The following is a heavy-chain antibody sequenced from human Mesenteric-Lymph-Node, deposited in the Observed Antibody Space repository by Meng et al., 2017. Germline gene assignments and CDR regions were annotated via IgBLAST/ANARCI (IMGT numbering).Heavy chain of an antibody. CDR2: IIPIFGTA. D-gene: IGHD6-19*01. CDR1: GGTFSSYA. J-gene: IGHJ5*02. CDR3: ASRIAVAGTWFDP. V-gene: IGHV1-69*05. Sequence: SVKVSCKASGGTFSSYAISWVRQAPGQGLEWMGGIIPIFGTANYAQKFQGRVTMTRNTSISTAYMELSSLRSEDTAVYYCASRIAVAGTWFDPWGQGTLVTVAS.